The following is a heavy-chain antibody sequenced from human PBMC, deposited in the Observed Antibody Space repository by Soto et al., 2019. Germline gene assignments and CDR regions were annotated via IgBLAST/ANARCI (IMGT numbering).Heavy chain of an antibody. CDR1: GFTFSRYW. CDR2: TQPDGSEK. Sequence: EVQLVESGGGLVQPGGSLRVSCAASGFTFSRYWMNWVRQAPGKGPEWVANTQPDGSEKNYVDSVKGRFTISRDNAKDSLYLQMNSLRVEDTAVYYCVTGVSSGWANWLDRWGQGTLVTVSS. CDR3: VTGVSSGWANWLDR. J-gene: IGHJ5*02. V-gene: IGHV3-7*03. D-gene: IGHD6-19*01.